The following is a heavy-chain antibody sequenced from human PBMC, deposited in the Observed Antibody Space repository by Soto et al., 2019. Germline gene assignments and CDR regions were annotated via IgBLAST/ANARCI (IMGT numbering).Heavy chain of an antibody. CDR3: AREDIVVVPADSTGSSLDYYYYGMDV. D-gene: IGHD2-2*01. V-gene: IGHV1-2*04. CDR1: GYTFTGYY. CDR2: INPNSGGT. J-gene: IGHJ6*02. Sequence: GASVKVSCKASGYTFTGYYMHWVRQAPGQGLEWMGWINPNSGGTNYAQKFQGWVTMTRDTSISTAYMELSRLRSDDTAVYYCAREDIVVVPADSTGSSLDYYYYGMDVWGQGTTVTVSS.